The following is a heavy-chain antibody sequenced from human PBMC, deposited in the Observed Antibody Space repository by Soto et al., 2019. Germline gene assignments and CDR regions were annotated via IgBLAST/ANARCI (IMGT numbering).Heavy chain of an antibody. Sequence: PVKVSCRASGGTFISYASSWVRQAPGQGLEWMGGIIPIFGTANYAQKFQGRVTITADESTSTAYMELSSLRSEDTAVYYCATSYSSGYYYVDYWGQGTLVTVSS. CDR1: GGTFISYA. CDR2: IIPIFGTA. D-gene: IGHD3-22*01. J-gene: IGHJ4*02. CDR3: ATSYSSGYYYVDY. V-gene: IGHV1-69*01.